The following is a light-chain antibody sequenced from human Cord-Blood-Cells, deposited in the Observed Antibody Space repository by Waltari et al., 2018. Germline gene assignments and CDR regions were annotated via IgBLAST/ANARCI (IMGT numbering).Light chain of an antibody. CDR3: YSTDSSGNRV. Sequence: SYELTQPPSVSVSPGQTARITCSRDALPKQYAYWYQQKSGQAPVLVIYEDSKRPSGIPERFSGSSSGTMATLTISGAQVEDEADYYCYSTDSSGNRVFGGGTRLTVL. V-gene: IGLV3-10*01. CDR2: EDS. J-gene: IGLJ2*01. CDR1: ALPKQY.